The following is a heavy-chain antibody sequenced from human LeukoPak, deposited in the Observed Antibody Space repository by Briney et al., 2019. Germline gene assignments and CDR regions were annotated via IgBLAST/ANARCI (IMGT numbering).Heavy chain of an antibody. CDR2: IHPCDSDT. CDR3: ARVVHDTYYYGSGHQYYFDY. J-gene: IGHJ4*02. CDR1: GVVFSFFW. Sequence: GGALEISWKGSGVVFSFFWVAWGRQVPGKGLEWMGIIHPCDSDTIFSPSFQGQVTISPDKSISTANLQWSSLKASDTGMDYGARVVHDTYYYGSGHQYYFDYWGQGTLVTVSS. V-gene: IGHV5-51*01. D-gene: IGHD3-10*01.